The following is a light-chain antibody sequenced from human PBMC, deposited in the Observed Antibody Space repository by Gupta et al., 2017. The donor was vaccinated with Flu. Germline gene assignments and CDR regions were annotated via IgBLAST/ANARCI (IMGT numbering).Light chain of an antibody. CDR3: QSYDSSLSGV. V-gene: IGLV1-40*01. Sequence: QSVLTQPPSVSGAPGQRVHISCTGRSSNIGAGYDVHWYQQLPGTAPKLLIYGNSNRPSGVPDLFSGSKAGTSASLAITGLQAEDEADYYCQSYDSSLSGVFGGGTKLTVL. CDR1: SSNIGAGYD. J-gene: IGLJ3*02. CDR2: GNS.